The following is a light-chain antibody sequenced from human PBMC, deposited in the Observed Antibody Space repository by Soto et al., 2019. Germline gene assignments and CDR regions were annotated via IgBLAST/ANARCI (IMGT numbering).Light chain of an antibody. CDR3: QQFNSYPP. CDR2: DVS. Sequence: LLTQSPSSLSTTVGDRVTITSRTSQVVSSALACFQQKQGKAPKLLIYDVSTLESGVPSRFSDNGSGTDFTLTISSLQPENFATYSCQQFNSYPPLGGGTKVEI. J-gene: IGKJ4*01. CDR1: QVVSSA. V-gene: IGKV1-13*02.